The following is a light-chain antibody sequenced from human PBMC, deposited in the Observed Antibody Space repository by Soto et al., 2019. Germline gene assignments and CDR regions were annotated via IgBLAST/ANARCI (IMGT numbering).Light chain of an antibody. CDR1: QSVGTR. CDR2: DAS. J-gene: IGKJ5*01. Sequence: ERVITQSPATLSVSPGERASLSCRAAQSVGTRLAWYQHKTGQAPRLLIYDASNRATGIPARFSGSGSGTDFTLTISSLQSEDFATYYCQQLNSYPITFGQGTRLEIK. V-gene: IGKV3D-15*01. CDR3: QQLNSYPIT.